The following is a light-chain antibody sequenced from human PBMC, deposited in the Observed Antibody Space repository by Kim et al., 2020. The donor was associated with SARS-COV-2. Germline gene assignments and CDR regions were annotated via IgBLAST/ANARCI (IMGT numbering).Light chain of an antibody. J-gene: IGLJ3*02. CDR1: NIGSKS. Sequence: SSSLPPPPSFSVAPGPTARITCGGNNIGSKSVHWYQQKPGQAPVLVIYYDSDRPSGIPERFSGSNSGNTATLTISRVEAGDEADYYCQVWDSSSDHPVFGGGTHLTVL. V-gene: IGLV3-21*04. CDR3: QVWDSSSDHPV. CDR2: YDS.